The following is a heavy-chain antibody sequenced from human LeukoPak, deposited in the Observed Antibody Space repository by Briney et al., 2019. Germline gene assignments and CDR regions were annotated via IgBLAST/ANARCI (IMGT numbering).Heavy chain of an antibody. Sequence: PSETLPLTCTVSGGSFSTYYWSWIRQPPGKGLEWIGYIHYSGNTNYNPSLKSRVTISVDTSKNQFSLSLNSVTPEDTAVYYCARGPGSIDIAAADFDYWGRGTLVTVSS. CDR2: IHYSGNT. CDR1: GGSFSTYY. CDR3: ARGPGSIDIAAADFDY. D-gene: IGHD6-13*01. J-gene: IGHJ4*02. V-gene: IGHV4-59*12.